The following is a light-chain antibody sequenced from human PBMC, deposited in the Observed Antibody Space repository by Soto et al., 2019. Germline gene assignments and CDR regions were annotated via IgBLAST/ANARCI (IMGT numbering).Light chain of an antibody. CDR1: SNYNL. V-gene: IGLV2-23*02. CDR3: CSYPGSSILYV. CDR2: EVS. Sequence: YVVTQPACVSGSPGQAITISCTGTSNYNLVSWYQQHPGKAPKLVIYEVSERPSGVSNRFSGSKSGNTASLTISGLQAEDEADYYCCSYPGSSILYVFGTGTKVTVL. J-gene: IGLJ1*01.